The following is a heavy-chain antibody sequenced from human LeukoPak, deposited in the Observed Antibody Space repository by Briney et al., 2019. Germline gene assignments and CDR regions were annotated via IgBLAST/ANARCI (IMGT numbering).Heavy chain of an antibody. V-gene: IGHV5-51*01. J-gene: IGHJ4*02. CDR3: ARRQAGYCSGGSCFHFDF. Sequence: GESLKISCEGSGYSFTSYWIGWVRQMPGKGLEWMGIIYPGDSDTRYSPSFQGQVTISADKSITTAYLQWSSLKASDTAMYYCARRQAGYCSGGSCFHFDFWGQGTLVTVSS. CDR2: IYPGDSDT. D-gene: IGHD2-15*01. CDR1: GYSFTSYW.